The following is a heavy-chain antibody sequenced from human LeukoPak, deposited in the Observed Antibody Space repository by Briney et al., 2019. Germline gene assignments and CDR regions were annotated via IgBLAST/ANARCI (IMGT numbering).Heavy chain of an antibody. CDR3: AKAKGYSYGYYFDY. J-gene: IGHJ4*02. Sequence: GGSLRLSCAASGFTFSSYAMHWVRQSLGKGLEWVAVMSYDGFNKYYADSVKGRFTISRDNSKNTLYLQMNSLRAEDTAVYYCAKAKGYSYGYYFDYWGQGTLVTVSS. D-gene: IGHD5-18*01. CDR2: MSYDGFNK. CDR1: GFTFSSYA. V-gene: IGHV3-30*18.